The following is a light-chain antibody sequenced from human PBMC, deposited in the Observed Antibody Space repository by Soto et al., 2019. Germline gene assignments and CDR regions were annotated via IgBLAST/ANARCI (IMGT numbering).Light chain of an antibody. J-gene: IGKJ1*01. CDR3: QQSYSSPET. CDR1: QSIDNY. CDR2: AAS. Sequence: DIQMTQSPSSLSASVGDRVTITCRASQSIDNYLNWYQQKPGKAPNLLIYAASTLLSGVPSRFSGRGSGQHYTLTISSLQPEDFATYCCQQSYSSPETFGQGTKVEIK. V-gene: IGKV1-39*01.